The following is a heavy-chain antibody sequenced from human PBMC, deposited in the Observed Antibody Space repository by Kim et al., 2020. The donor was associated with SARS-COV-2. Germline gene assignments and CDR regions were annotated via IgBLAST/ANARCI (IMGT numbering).Heavy chain of an antibody. J-gene: IGHJ4*02. V-gene: IGHV1-69*13. CDR3: ASRSLIAVAGTLDY. Sequence: SVKVSCKASGGTFSSYAISWVRQAPGQGLEWMGGIIPIFGTANYAQKFQGRVTITADESTSTAYMELSSLRSEDTAVYYCASRSLIAVAGTLDYWGQGTLVTVSS. CDR1: GGTFSSYA. CDR2: IIPIFGTA. D-gene: IGHD6-19*01.